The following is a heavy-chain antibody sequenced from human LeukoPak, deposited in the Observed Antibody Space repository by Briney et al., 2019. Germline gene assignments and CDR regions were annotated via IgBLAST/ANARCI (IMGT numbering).Heavy chain of an antibody. D-gene: IGHD3/OR15-3a*01. Sequence: PSETLSLTCTVSGGSISTSNYYCGWLRQPPGKGLEWIGNIFCSGSTYYSPSLTSRVTISLDTSRKQFSLKLNSVTAADTAVYYCARRGLVAGIYDLVYGFDIWGQGTMVTVSS. CDR3: ARRGLVAGIYDLVYGFDI. V-gene: IGHV4-39*07. J-gene: IGHJ3*02. CDR1: GGSISTSNYY. CDR2: IFCSGST.